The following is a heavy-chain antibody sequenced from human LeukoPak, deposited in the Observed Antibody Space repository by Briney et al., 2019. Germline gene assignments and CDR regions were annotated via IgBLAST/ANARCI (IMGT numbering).Heavy chain of an antibody. V-gene: IGHV3-15*01. J-gene: IGHJ4*02. CDR1: GVTFSNAW. Sequence: GGSLRLSCAASGVTFSNAWMSWVRQAPGKGLEWVGRIKSKTDRGTTDYDVHVKGRLTISRNDSKDTLYLQMNSLKSEDTAAYFCDMEWMGIGDHRGQGTLVTVSS. CDR3: DMEWMGIGDH. D-gene: IGHD3-3*01. CDR2: IKSKTDRGTT.